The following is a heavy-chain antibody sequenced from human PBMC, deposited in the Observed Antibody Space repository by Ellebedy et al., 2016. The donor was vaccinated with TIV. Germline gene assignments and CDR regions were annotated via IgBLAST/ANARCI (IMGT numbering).Heavy chain of an antibody. J-gene: IGHJ4*02. V-gene: IGHV1-8*01. Sequence: AASVKVSCQASGYTFTNYDINWVRQATGQGLEWMGWMNPNSGNTGYAQKFQGRVTMTRNTSMNTAYMELSSLSSEDTAVYYCARSITMVRKALVGFWGQGTRVTVSS. CDR3: ARSITMVRKALVGF. CDR2: MNPNSGNT. D-gene: IGHD3-10*01. CDR1: GYTFTNYD.